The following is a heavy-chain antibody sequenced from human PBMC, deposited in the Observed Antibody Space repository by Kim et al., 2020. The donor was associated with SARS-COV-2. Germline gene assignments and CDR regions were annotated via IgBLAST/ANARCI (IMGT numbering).Heavy chain of an antibody. CDR2: IYYSGST. CDR1: GGSISSYY. CDR3: ARGRYDYDILTGYPYYFDY. J-gene: IGHJ4*02. D-gene: IGHD3-9*01. V-gene: IGHV4-59*01. Sequence: SETLSLTCTVSGGSISSYYWSWIRQPPGKGLEWIGYIYYSGSTNYNPSLKSRVTISVDTSKNQFSLKLSSVTAADTAVYYCARGRYDYDILTGYPYYFDYWGQGTLVTVSS.